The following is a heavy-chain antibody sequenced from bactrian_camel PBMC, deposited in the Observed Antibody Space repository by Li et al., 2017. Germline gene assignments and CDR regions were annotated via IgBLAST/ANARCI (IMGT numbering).Heavy chain of an antibody. V-gene: IGHV3S57*01. CDR2: IEYDGTT. D-gene: IGHD6*01. J-gene: IGHJ7*01. Sequence: HVQLVESGGGTVQTGGSLRLSCGIRGWQYNTYCTGWFRQIPGKAREGVASIEYDGTTTHAGAVKGRFTISRDSDKNIPFLQMNGLKPEDSGMYYCAPEFLCGTVEAAVDERPGLGYWGAGTQVTVS. CDR1: GWQYNTYC.